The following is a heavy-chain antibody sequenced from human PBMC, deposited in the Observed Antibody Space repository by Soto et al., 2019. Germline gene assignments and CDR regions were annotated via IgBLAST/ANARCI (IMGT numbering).Heavy chain of an antibody. Sequence: EVQLVQSGTEVKKPGESLKISCKATGYTFTNYWIAWVRQMHWRGLEWMGIIYTGSSDARYSPSFQGQVNFSADKSTSTVYMQWSSLKASDSGMYYWARLQGAGYWGQGTLVTVTS. CDR2: IYTGSSDA. J-gene: IGHJ4*02. V-gene: IGHV5-51*03. CDR3: ARLQGAGY. CDR1: GYTFTNYW.